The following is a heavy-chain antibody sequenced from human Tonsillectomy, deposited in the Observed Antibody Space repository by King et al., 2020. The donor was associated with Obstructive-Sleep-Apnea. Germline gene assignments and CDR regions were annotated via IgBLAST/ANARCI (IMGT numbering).Heavy chain of an antibody. J-gene: IGHJ4*02. CDR3: ARFRSSSWYFDY. V-gene: IGHV1-18*04. CDR2: ISGYNGNT. Sequence: VQLVESRGEVKKPGASVKVSCKASEYTFTSYGITWVRQAPGQGLEWMGWISGYNGNTDYAQKFQGRVTMTTDTSTSTAYMELRSLRSDDTAVYYCARFRSSSWYFDYWGQGTLVAVPA. CDR1: EYTFTSYG. D-gene: IGHD6-13*01.